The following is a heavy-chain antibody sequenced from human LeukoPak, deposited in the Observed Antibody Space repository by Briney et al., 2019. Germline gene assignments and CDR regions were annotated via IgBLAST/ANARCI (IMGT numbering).Heavy chain of an antibody. Sequence: AGGSLRLSCEGSGFTFSSYAMSWVRQAQGKGLEWVSSNSGSGGSRYYGDSMKGRFTVFRDNSRNTLYLQMNSLRTEDTAVYYCARDELSDTNGHSYGTNFDHWGQETLVTVSS. CDR2: NSGSGGSR. CDR3: ARDELSDTNGHSYGTNFDH. J-gene: IGHJ4*02. V-gene: IGHV3-23*01. CDR1: GFTFSSYA. D-gene: IGHD5-18*01.